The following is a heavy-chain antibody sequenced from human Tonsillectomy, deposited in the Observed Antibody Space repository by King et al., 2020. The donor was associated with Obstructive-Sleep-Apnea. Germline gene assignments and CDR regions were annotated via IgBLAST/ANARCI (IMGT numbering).Heavy chain of an antibody. J-gene: IGHJ5*02. CDR3: ARHGYCSGGSRYAGCHWFAP. CDR1: GYSFTSSW. CDR2: IYPGDSDT. V-gene: IGHV5-51*01. Sequence: VQLVESGAEVKKPGESLKISCKGSGYSFTSSWIGWVRQMPGKGLEWMGIIYPGDSDTRYSPSFQGQFTISADNSISTAYLQWSSLKASDTAISYCARHGYCSGGSRYAGCHWFAPWGKGTLVTVS. D-gene: IGHD2-15*01.